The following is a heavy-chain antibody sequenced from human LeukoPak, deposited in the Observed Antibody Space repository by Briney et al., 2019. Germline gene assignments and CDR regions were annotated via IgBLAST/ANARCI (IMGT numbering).Heavy chain of an antibody. D-gene: IGHD3-3*01. CDR1: GFTFDDYT. Sequence: GGSLRLSCAASGFTFDDYTMHWVRQGPGKGLEWVSRITRDGGTTYYADSVKGRFTISRDNSKNSLYLQMTSLRTEDSALYYCAKAYYDFWSGYSLFGYMDVWGKGTTVTVSS. J-gene: IGHJ6*03. V-gene: IGHV3-43*01. CDR2: ITRDGGTT. CDR3: AKAYYDFWSGYSLFGYMDV.